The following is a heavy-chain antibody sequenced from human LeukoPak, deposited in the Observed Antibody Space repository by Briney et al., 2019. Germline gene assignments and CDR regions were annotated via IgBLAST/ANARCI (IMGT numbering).Heavy chain of an antibody. D-gene: IGHD2-2*01. CDR3: ARLHRSTSRTFDP. CDR2: IYYSGST. Sequence: PSETLSLTCTVSGGSISSYYWSWIRQPPGKGLEWIGYIYYSGSTNYNPSLKSQVTISVDTSKNQFSLKLSSVTAADTAVYYCARLHRSTSRTFDPWGQGTLVTVSS. J-gene: IGHJ5*02. CDR1: GGSISSYY. V-gene: IGHV4-59*08.